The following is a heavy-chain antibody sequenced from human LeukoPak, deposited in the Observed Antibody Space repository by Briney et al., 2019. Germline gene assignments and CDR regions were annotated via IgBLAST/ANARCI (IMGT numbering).Heavy chain of an antibody. CDR1: GGSISSGGYY. V-gene: IGHV4-31*03. CDR2: IYYSGST. CDR3: ARGGYSSSWHGY. J-gene: IGHJ4*02. D-gene: IGHD6-13*01. Sequence: SETLSLTCTVSGGSISSGGYYWSWIRQHPGKGLEWIGYIYYSGSTYYDPSLKSRVTISVDTSKNQFSLKLSSVTAADTAVYSWARGGYSSSWHGYWGRETRVTVPS.